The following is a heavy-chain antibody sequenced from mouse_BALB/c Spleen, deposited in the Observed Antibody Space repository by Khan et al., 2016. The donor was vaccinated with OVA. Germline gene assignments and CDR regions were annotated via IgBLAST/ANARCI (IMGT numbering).Heavy chain of an antibody. J-gene: IGHJ3*01. CDR3: AGHLTGSFAY. CDR2: ISSGGDYT. D-gene: IGHD4-1*01. CDR1: GFTFSSYS. Sequence: EVKVVESGGDLVKPGGSLKLSCAASGFTFSSYSMSWVHQTPDKRLEWVASISSGGDYTYYPDSVKGRFTISRDNAKNTLYLQMSDLKSEDTAMYYCAGHLTGSFAYWGQGTLVTVSA. V-gene: IGHV5-6*01.